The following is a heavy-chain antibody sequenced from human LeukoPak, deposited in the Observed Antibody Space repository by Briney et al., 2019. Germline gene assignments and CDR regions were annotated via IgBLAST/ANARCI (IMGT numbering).Heavy chain of an antibody. CDR3: SRYRIGYAFDI. CDR1: GGSFSGYY. D-gene: IGHD1-1*01. V-gene: IGHV4-34*01. Sequence: SETLSLTCAVYGGSFSGYYWSWIRQPPGKGLEWIGEINHSGSTSYNPSLKSRVTISVDTSKNQFSLKLSSVTAADTAVYYCSRYRIGYAFDIWGQGTMVTVSS. J-gene: IGHJ3*02. CDR2: INHSGST.